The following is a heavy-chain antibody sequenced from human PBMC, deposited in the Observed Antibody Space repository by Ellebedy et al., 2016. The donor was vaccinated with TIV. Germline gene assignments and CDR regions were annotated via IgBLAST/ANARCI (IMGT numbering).Heavy chain of an antibody. CDR1: GFTFSSYA. CDR2: ISYDGSNK. D-gene: IGHD1-26*01. Sequence: GGSLRLXXAASGFTFSSYAMHWVRQAPGKGLEWVAVISYDGSNKYYADSVKGRFTISRDNSKNTLYLQMNSLRAEDTAVYYCASLNSGSYDYWGQGTLVTVSS. V-gene: IGHV3-30-3*01. J-gene: IGHJ4*02. CDR3: ASLNSGSYDY.